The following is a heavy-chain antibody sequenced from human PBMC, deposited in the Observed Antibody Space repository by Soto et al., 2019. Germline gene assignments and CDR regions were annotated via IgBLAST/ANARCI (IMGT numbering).Heavy chain of an antibody. CDR1: GFTFSSYW. D-gene: IGHD4-4*01. V-gene: IGHV3-7*03. CDR3: ARDTTRNSNYYYYYMDV. Sequence: GGSLRLSCAASGFTFSSYWMSWVRQAPGKWLEWVANIKQDGSEKYYVDSVKGRFTISRDNAKNSLYLQMNSLRAEDTAVYYCARDTTRNSNYYYYYMDVWGKGTTVTVSS. J-gene: IGHJ6*03. CDR2: IKQDGSEK.